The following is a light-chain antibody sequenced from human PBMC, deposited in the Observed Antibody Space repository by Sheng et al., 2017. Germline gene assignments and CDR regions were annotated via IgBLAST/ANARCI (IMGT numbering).Light chain of an antibody. V-gene: IGLV2-18*02. CDR2: DVS. CDR3: SSYTSSITWV. J-gene: IGLJ3*02. CDR1: SSDVGEYNR. Sequence: QSALTQPPSVSGSPGQSVTISCTGTSSDVGEYNRVSWYQQPPGTVPKLLIYDVSSRPSGVPDRFSGSKSGNTASLTISGLQAEDEADYYCSSYTSSITWVFGGGTKADRP.